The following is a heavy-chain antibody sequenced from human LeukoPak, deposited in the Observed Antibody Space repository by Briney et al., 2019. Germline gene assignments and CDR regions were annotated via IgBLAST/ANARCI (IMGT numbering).Heavy chain of an antibody. D-gene: IGHD3-22*01. CDR2: IYNSGST. CDR1: GGSLSSGNHY. J-gene: IGHJ3*02. Sequence: PSETLSLTCTVSGGSLSSGNHYWRWLRQPPGKGLEWVGYIYNSGSTYYNPSLKSRVTVSVDTSKNQFSLKLSSVTAADTAVYYCARGGGYYDSSGYYTNNDASDIWGQGTMVTVSS. V-gene: IGHV4-30-4*01. CDR3: ARGGGYYDSSGYYTNNDASDI.